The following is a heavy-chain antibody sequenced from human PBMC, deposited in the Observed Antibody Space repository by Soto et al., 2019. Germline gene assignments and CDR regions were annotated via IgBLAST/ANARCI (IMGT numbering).Heavy chain of an antibody. Sequence: GGSLRLSCAASGFTFSSYAMHWVRQAPGKGLEWVAVISYDGSNKYYADSVKGRFTISRDNSKNTLYLQMNSLRAEDTAVYYCARDLGIAAAGMIGYFDYWGQGTLVTRLL. CDR1: GFTFSSYA. D-gene: IGHD6-13*01. V-gene: IGHV3-30-3*01. CDR3: ARDLGIAAAGMIGYFDY. J-gene: IGHJ4*02. CDR2: ISYDGSNK.